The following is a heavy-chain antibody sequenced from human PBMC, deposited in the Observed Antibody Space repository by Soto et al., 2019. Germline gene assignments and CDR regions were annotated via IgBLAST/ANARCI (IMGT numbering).Heavy chain of an antibody. V-gene: IGHV3-53*01. CDR3: VRSGQSTDHTGEHYWYFDL. D-gene: IGHD7-27*01. Sequence: EVQLVESGGGFIQPGGSLRLSCAAAEFTVSHNYMSWVRQAPGKGLDWVSLIYSGGSIYYTDSVKGRFTISRDNSKNTPYLQMNSLTAEDTAVYYCVRSGQSTDHTGEHYWYFDLWGRGTLVTVSS. CDR1: EFTVSHNY. J-gene: IGHJ2*01. CDR2: IYSGGSI.